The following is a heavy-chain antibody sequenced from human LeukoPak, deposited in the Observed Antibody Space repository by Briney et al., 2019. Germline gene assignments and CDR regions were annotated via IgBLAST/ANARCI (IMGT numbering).Heavy chain of an antibody. CDR1: GFTFSSYA. D-gene: IGHD6-19*01. V-gene: IGHV3-23*01. CDR3: AKAKGVVIAAVARSPYPGAFDY. CDR2: ISGSGGST. Sequence: QAGGSLRLSCAASGFTFSSYAMSWVRQAPGKGLEWVSAISGSGGSTYYADSVKGRFTISRDNSKNTLYLQMNSLRAEDTAVYYCAKAKGVVIAAVARSPYPGAFDYWGQGTLVTVSS. J-gene: IGHJ4*02.